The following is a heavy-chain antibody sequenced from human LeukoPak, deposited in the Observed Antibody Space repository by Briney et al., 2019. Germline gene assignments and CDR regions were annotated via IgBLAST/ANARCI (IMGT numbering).Heavy chain of an antibody. V-gene: IGHV4-34*01. J-gene: IGHJ5*02. CDR3: ARGGFAYCGGDCYQYNWFDP. Sequence: SETLSLTCAVSGGSFSGYYWSWIRQPPGKGLEWMGEINHSGRTNYNPSLKSRVTISVDTSKNQFSLKLSSVTAADTAVYYCARGGFAYCGGDCYQYNWFDPWGQGTLVTVSS. CDR1: GGSFSGYY. D-gene: IGHD2-21*02. CDR2: INHSGRT.